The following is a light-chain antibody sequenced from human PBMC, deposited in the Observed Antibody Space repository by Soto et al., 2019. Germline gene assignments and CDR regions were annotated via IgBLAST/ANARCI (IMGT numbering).Light chain of an antibody. V-gene: IGKV2-28*01. CDR2: LGS. CDR3: LQALQSPYT. Sequence: EIVMTQSPPSLTVTPGEPASISCRSSQRLLHSNGNTFLDWYLQKPGQSPQLLIYLGSNRASGVPDRVSGSEAGTDFTLKISRVEAEYVGVHYSLQALQSPYTSRQGTKVDIK. J-gene: IGKJ2*01. CDR1: QRLLHSNGNTF.